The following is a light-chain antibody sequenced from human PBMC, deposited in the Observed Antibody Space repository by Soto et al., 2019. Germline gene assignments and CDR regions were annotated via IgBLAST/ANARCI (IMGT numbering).Light chain of an antibody. CDR1: SSNIGSKT. CDR2: NNN. V-gene: IGLV1-44*01. CDR3: AAWDDSLNGHVV. J-gene: IGLJ2*01. Sequence: QSVLTQPPSASGTPGQRVTISCSGSSSNIGSKTVNWYQQVPGTAPKVLIYNNNQRPSGVPDRFSGSKSGTSASLAISGLQSEDEADYYCAAWDDSLNGHVVFGGGTKLTVL.